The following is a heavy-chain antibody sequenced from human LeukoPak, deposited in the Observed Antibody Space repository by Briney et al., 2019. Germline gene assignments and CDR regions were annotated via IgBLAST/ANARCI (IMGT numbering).Heavy chain of an antibody. Sequence: ASVKVSCKASGFTFTGYYMYWVRQAPGQGLEWMGWINPNSGGTNYAQKFQGRVTMTSDTSISTAYMELSRLRSDDTAVYYCARAGPGDYFDYWGQGTLVTVSS. V-gene: IGHV1-2*02. CDR1: GFTFTGYY. CDR3: ARAGPGDYFDY. J-gene: IGHJ4*02. CDR2: INPNSGGT.